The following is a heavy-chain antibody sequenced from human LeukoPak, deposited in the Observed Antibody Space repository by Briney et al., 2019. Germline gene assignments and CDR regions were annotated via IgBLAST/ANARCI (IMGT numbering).Heavy chain of an antibody. CDR1: GFTFSDYS. J-gene: IGHJ4*02. V-gene: IGHV3-48*01. D-gene: IGHD3-3*01. CDR2: INPNGRTI. CDR3: AREGDDFWSGPTVDY. Sequence: GGSLRLSCSASGFTFSDYSMNWVRQAPGKGLEWLSYINPNGRTIYYADSVKGRFTISRDNAKNSLYLQMNSLRAEDTAVYYCAREGDDFWSGPTVDYWGQGTLVTVSS.